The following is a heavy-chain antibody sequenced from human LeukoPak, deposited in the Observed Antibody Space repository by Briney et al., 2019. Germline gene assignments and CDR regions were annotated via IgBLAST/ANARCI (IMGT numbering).Heavy chain of an antibody. CDR2: IIPIFGTA. D-gene: IGHD1-7*01. CDR1: GGTFSSYA. Sequence: SVKVSCKASGGTFSSYAISWVRQAPGQGLEWMGGIIPIFGTANYAQKFQGRVTITADESTSTAYMELSSLRSEDTAVYYCASVGRNWNYGLAFEYWGQGTLVTVSS. J-gene: IGHJ4*02. V-gene: IGHV1-69*13. CDR3: ASVGRNWNYGLAFEY.